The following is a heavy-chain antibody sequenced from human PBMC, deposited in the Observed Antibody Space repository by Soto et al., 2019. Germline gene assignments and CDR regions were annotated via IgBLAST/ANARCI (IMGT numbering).Heavy chain of an antibody. D-gene: IGHD2-2*01. Sequence: ASVKVSCKACGYTFTSYYMHWVRQAPGQGLEWMGIINPSGGSTSYAQKFQGRVTMTRDTSTSTVYMELSSLRSEDTAVYYCARDGDIVVVPAAERSYYYYMDVWGKGTTVTVSS. CDR3: ARDGDIVVVPAAERSYYYYMDV. CDR2: INPSGGST. V-gene: IGHV1-46*03. J-gene: IGHJ6*03. CDR1: GYTFTSYY.